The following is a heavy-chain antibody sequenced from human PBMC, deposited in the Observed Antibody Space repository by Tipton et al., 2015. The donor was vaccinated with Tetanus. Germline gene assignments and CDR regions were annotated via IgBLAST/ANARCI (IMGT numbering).Heavy chain of an antibody. Sequence: GLVKPSQTLSLTCAISGDSVSNKGAAWNWIRQSPSRGLEWLGRTYYRSERHTDYAVSLKSRITVNPDTSRNQFSLQLNSVTPDDTAVYYCARDPEHDQSYDYWGQGPLVTVSS. V-gene: IGHV6-1*01. J-gene: IGHJ4*02. CDR2: TYYRSERHT. D-gene: IGHD1-14*01. CDR1: GDSVSNKGAA. CDR3: ARDPEHDQSYDY.